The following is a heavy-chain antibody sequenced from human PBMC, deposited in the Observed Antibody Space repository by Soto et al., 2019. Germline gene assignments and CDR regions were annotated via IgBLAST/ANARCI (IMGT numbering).Heavy chain of an antibody. Sequence: GGSRRLSCAAPGFTSSGYGMGGGGQGPGKGLEWVAVVSIGGSTHYADSVRGRFTISRDNSKNTLSLQTNSLTAEDTAVYFCAKRRGAGGHFDYWGQGALVTVS. CDR1: GFTSSGYG. CDR3: AKRRGAGGHFDY. J-gene: IGHJ4*02. CDR2: VSIGGST. D-gene: IGHD2-15*01. V-gene: IGHV3-23*01.